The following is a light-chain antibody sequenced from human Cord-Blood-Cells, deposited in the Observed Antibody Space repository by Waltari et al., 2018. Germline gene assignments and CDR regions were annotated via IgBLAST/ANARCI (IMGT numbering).Light chain of an antibody. J-gene: IGKJ2*01. V-gene: IGKV1-39*01. CDR2: AAS. CDR1: QSISSY. Sequence: DIQMTQSRFSLSASVGDRVTITCRASQSISSYLNWYQQKPGKAPKLLIYAASRLQSGVPSRFSASGSGTDFTLTISSLQPEDFATYYCQQSYSTPRTFGQVTKLWIK. CDR3: QQSYSTPRT.